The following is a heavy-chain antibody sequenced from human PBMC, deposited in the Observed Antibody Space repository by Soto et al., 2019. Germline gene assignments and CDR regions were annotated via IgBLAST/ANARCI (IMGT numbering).Heavy chain of an antibody. CDR2: IIQSGGYE. CDR1: GFTFTDFH. V-gene: IGHV3-11*01. Sequence: QVHLVESGGGLVKPGGSLRLSCAASGFTFTDFHMAWIRRAPGKGLEWVSNIIQSGGYEFYADSVKGRFTVSRDNAKNEVYLQMISLRVEGTAVYYCARGDPAMYGATGHFDYWGQGSLVTVSS. CDR3: ARGDPAMYGATGHFDY. D-gene: IGHD3-10*02. J-gene: IGHJ4*02.